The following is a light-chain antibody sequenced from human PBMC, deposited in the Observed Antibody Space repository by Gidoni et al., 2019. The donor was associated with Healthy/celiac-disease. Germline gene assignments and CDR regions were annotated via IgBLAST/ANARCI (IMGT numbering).Light chain of an antibody. CDR2: QDS. CDR1: KLGDKY. J-gene: IGLJ1*01. Sequence: SYELTQPPSLPVSPGQTASITCSGDKLGDKYACWYQQKPGQSPVLVIYQDSKRPSGIPERFSGSNSGNTATLTISGTQAMDEADYYCQAWDSSIAYVFGTGTKVTVL. CDR3: QAWDSSIAYV. V-gene: IGLV3-1*01.